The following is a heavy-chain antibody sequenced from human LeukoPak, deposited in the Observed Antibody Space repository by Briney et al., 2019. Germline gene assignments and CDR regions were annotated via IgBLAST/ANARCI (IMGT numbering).Heavy chain of an antibody. D-gene: IGHD6-13*01. CDR1: GYSFTSYW. V-gene: IGHV5-10-1*01. J-gene: IGHJ6*02. CDR3: ARRRIAAAANYYYYGMDV. CDR2: IDPSDSYT. Sequence: GESLKISCKGSGYSFTSYWISWVRQMPGKGLEWMGRIDPSDSYTNYSPSFQGHVTISADKSISTAYLQWSSLKASDTAMYYCARRRIAAAANYYYYGMDVWAKGPRSPSP.